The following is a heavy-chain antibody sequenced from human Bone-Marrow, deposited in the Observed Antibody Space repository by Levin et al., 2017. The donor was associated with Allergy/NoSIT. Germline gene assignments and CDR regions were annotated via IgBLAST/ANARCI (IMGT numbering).Heavy chain of an antibody. CDR2: ISYDGSDQ. Sequence: LSLTCAASGIIFSGYGMHWVRPAPGKGLEWVAVISYDGSDQYYADSVKGRFTISRANSKNTLYLEMNSLRVEDTAVYYCATDYSDYDPFDYWGQGTLVTVSS. CDR1: GIIFSGYG. D-gene: IGHD4-11*01. CDR3: ATDYSDYDPFDY. J-gene: IGHJ4*02. V-gene: IGHV3-30*03.